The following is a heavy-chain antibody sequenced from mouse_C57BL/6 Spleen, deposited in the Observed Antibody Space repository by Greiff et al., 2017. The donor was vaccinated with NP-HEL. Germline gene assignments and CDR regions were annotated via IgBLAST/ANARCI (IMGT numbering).Heavy chain of an antibody. V-gene: IGHV1-55*01. CDR3: ARPPLPGPGAMDY. J-gene: IGHJ4*01. CDR1: GYTFTSYW. D-gene: IGHD2-10*01. Sequence: VKLVESGAELVKPGASVKMSCKASGYTFTSYWITWVKQRPGQGLEWIGDIYPGSGSTNYNEKFKSKATLTVDTSSSTAYMQLSSLTSEDSAVYYCARPPLPGPGAMDYWGQGTSVTVSS. CDR2: IYPGSGST.